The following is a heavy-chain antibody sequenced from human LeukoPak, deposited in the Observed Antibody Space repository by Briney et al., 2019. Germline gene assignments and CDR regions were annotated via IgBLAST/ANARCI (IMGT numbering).Heavy chain of an antibody. V-gene: IGHV3-74*01. D-gene: IGHD2-2*03. J-gene: IGHJ4*02. CDR2: IKSDGSAT. CDR3: AMDINGDLFHV. Sequence: GGSLRLSCAGSEFSFSSYWVHWVRQPPEKGLEWVFSIKSDGSATAYADSVKGRFSMSTDSAKYTASLHMNSLRVEDTAMYYCAMDINGDLFHVWGQGTPVTVSS. CDR1: EFSFSSYW.